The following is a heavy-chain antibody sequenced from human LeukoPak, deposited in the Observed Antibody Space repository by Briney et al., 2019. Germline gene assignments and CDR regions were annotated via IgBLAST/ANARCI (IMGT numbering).Heavy chain of an antibody. Sequence: ASVKVSCKASGYTFTSYDINWVRQATGQGLEWMGWMNPNSGNTGYAQKFQGRVTMTRNTSISTAYMELSSLRSEDTAVYYCARGRAVAGPHPLDYWGQGTLVTVSS. D-gene: IGHD6-19*01. V-gene: IGHV1-8*01. J-gene: IGHJ4*02. CDR1: GYTFTSYD. CDR2: MNPNSGNT. CDR3: ARGRAVAGPHPLDY.